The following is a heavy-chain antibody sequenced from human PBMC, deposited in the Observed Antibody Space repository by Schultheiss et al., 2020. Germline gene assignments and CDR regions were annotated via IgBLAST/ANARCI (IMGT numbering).Heavy chain of an antibody. D-gene: IGHD2-2*01. V-gene: IGHV3-7*04. J-gene: IGHJ6*02. Sequence: GESLKISCAASGFTFSSYGMHWVRQAPGKGLEWVANIKQDEIEKYYVDSVKGRFTISRDNAKNSLYLQMNSLRAEDTAVYYCARGGEVPAAIFYYYYGMDVWGHGTTVTVSS. CDR2: IKQDEIEK. CDR1: GFTFSSYG. CDR3: ARGGEVPAAIFYYYYGMDV.